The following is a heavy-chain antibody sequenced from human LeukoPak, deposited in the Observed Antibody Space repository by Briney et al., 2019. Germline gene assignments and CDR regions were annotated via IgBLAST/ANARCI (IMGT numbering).Heavy chain of an antibody. CDR3: ARVGSITARKNYFDY. Sequence: ASVNVSCKATGYTFTAYYIHWVRQAPAQELDWMGCINPNSGGTNSAQKFQGRVTMTRDSSISTAYMEISRLTSDDTAVYHCARVGSITARKNYFDYWGQGTLVTVSS. V-gene: IGHV1-2*02. CDR1: GYTFTAYY. J-gene: IGHJ4*02. CDR2: INPNSGGT. D-gene: IGHD6-6*01.